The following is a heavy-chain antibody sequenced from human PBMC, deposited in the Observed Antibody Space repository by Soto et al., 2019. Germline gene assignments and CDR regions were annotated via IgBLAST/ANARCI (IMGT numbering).Heavy chain of an antibody. CDR1: GGSIGSSSYY. J-gene: IGHJ4*02. CDR3: ASISAPGTTHFDF. Sequence: SETLSLTCTVSGGSIGSSSYYWGWIRQSPGKGLEWIGNIYYSGNTFYNPSLQSRVAIAVDTSKNQFYLHLSSVTAADTAIFYCASISAPGTTHFDFWGQGTLVTVSS. CDR2: IYYSGNT. D-gene: IGHD6-13*01. V-gene: IGHV4-39*01.